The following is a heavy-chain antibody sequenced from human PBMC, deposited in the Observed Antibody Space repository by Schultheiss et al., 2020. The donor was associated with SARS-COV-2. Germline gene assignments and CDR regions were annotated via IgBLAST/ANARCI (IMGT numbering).Heavy chain of an antibody. CDR3: ARGYGATPGDVK. CDR2: IKCDGSEK. J-gene: IGHJ1*01. Sequence: GESLKIPCAASGFTISSSWMHWVCQAPEKGLEWVADIKCDGSEKYYVDSVKGRSTISRDNAKNSLYLQMSSLRAEDTAVYYCARGYGATPGDVKWGQGTLVTVSS. CDR1: GFTISSSW. D-gene: IGHD4-17*01. V-gene: IGHV3-52*01.